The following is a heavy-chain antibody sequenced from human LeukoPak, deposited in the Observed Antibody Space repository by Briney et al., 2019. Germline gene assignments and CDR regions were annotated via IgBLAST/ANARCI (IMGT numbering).Heavy chain of an antibody. CDR3: AREHWDFDY. CDR2: ISGSGEST. J-gene: IGHJ4*02. Sequence: PGGSLRLSCAASGFIFSNYAITWIRQAPGKGLEWVPEISGSGESTYYGDSVKGRFTISRDNSKNTLYLQMNSLRAGDTAIYYCAREHWDFDYWGQGTLVTVSS. D-gene: IGHD7-27*01. V-gene: IGHV3-23*01. CDR1: GFIFSNYA.